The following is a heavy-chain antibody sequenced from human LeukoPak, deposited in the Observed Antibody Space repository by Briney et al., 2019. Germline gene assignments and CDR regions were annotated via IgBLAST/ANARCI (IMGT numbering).Heavy chain of an antibody. CDR1: GLTFSSYS. CDR3: AKDAAGPEY. J-gene: IGHJ4*02. V-gene: IGHV3-23*01. CDR2: ISASGGET. D-gene: IGHD6-13*01. Sequence: PGGSLRLSCVVSGLTFSSYSMTWVRQAPGKGLEWVSGISASGGETWYPDSVKGRFTISRDNSKNTLFLQMNSLRVDDTAIYYCAKDAAGPEYWGQGTLVTVSS.